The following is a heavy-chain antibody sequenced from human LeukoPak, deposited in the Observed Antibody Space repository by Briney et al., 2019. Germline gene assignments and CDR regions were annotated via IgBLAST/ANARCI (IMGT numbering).Heavy chain of an antibody. J-gene: IGHJ4*02. D-gene: IGHD1-1*01. Sequence: HPGVSLRLSCTASGFTFSSLAMTWVRQAPGKGLEWVSTIRSNGDTTYNADSVKGRFTISRDHSKNTPYLELNSLRVEDTATFYCAKGQELDDGVFDSWGQGTMVTVSS. CDR3: AKGQELDDGVFDS. CDR1: GFTFSSLA. V-gene: IGHV3-23*01. CDR2: IRSNGDTT.